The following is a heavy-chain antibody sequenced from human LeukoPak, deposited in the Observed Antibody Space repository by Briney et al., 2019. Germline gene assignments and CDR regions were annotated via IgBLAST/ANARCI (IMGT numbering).Heavy chain of an antibody. CDR3: ARVLPNYDFWSGHYYYYYMDV. Sequence: SVKVSCKASGGTFSSYAISWVRQAPGQGLEWMGGIIPILGTANYAQKFQGRVTITRNTSISTAYMELSSLRSEDTAVYYCARVLPNYDFWSGHYYYYYMDVWGKGTTVTVSS. J-gene: IGHJ6*03. CDR1: GGTFSSYA. CDR2: IIPILGTA. D-gene: IGHD3-3*01. V-gene: IGHV1-69*10.